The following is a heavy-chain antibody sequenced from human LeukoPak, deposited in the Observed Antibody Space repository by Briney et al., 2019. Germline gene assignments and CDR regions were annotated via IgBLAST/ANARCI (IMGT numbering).Heavy chain of an antibody. V-gene: IGHV3-64*01. Sequence: GGSLRLSCAASGVTFSSYAMHWVRQAPGKGLEYVSAISSNGGSTYYANSVKGRFTISRDNSKNTLYLQMGSLRAEDMAVYYCARVGTDNWNDSDYWGQGTLVTVSS. D-gene: IGHD1-20*01. CDR1: GVTFSSYA. CDR2: ISSNGGST. J-gene: IGHJ4*02. CDR3: ARVGTDNWNDSDY.